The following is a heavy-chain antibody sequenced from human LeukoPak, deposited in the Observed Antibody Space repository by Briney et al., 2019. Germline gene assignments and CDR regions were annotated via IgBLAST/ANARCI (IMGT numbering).Heavy chain of an antibody. V-gene: IGHV3-30*18. Sequence: GGSLRLSCAGSGFTFSSYGMHWVRQAPGKGLEWVAVISYDGSNIHYADSVKGRFTISRDNSKNTLYLQMNSLRAEDTAVYYCAKIIAAVMYYFDYWGQGTLVTVSS. J-gene: IGHJ4*02. D-gene: IGHD6-13*01. CDR1: GFTFSSYG. CDR3: AKIIAAVMYYFDY. CDR2: ISYDGSNI.